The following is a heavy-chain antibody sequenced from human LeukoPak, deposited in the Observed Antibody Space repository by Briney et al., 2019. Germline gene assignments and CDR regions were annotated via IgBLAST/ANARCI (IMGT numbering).Heavy chain of an antibody. Sequence: GRSLRLSCAASGFTFSSYAMHWVRQAPGKGLEWVANIKQDGSEKFYVDSVKGRFTISRDNAKNSLYLQMDSLSAEDTALYYCASGAGYLIENWGQGTLVTVSS. J-gene: IGHJ4*02. D-gene: IGHD2-15*01. CDR1: GFTFSSYA. V-gene: IGHV3-7*03. CDR3: ASGAGYLIEN. CDR2: IKQDGSEK.